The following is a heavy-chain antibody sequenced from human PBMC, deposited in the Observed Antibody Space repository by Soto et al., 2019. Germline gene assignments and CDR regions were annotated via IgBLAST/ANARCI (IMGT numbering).Heavy chain of an antibody. CDR1: GFTFGSSA. CDR2: IVVGSGNT. CDR3: AADRAGDSDAFDL. Sequence: ASVKVSCKASGFTFGSSAGQWVRQTRGQRLEWIAWIVVGSGNTNRPQKFQGRVTVTRDMSTSTAYMELSSLRSEDTAVYYCAADRAGDSDAFDLWGQGTLVTVSS. J-gene: IGHJ3*01. V-gene: IGHV1-58*01. D-gene: IGHD4-17*01.